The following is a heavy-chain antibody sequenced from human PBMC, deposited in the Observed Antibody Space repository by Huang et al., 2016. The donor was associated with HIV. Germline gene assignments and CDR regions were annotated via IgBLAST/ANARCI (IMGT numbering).Heavy chain of an antibody. CDR3: ARLIGSPSFYYGLDV. Sequence: EVQLVQSGAEVKKPGESLKISCKGSGYRFRSNWIGWVRQMPGKGLEWMGIIYPGDSATRYSPSFQGQVTISADKSIKTAYLQWSSLKASDTAMYYCARLIGSPSFYYGLDVWGQGTTVTVSS. CDR1: GYRFRSNW. J-gene: IGHJ6*02. CDR2: IYPGDSAT. V-gene: IGHV5-51*01. D-gene: IGHD3-10*01.